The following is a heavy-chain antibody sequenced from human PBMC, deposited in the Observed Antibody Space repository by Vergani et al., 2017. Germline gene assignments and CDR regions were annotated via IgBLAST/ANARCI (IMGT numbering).Heavy chain of an antibody. CDR3: ARGRSSGWYVYYFDY. D-gene: IGHD6-19*01. CDR2: INHSGST. Sequence: QVQLQQWGAGLLKPSETLSLTCAVYGGSFSGYYWSWIRQPPGKGLEWIGEINHSGSTNYNPSLKSRVTISVDTSKNQFSLKLSSVTAADTAVYYCARGRSSGWYVYYFDYWGQGTLVTVSS. V-gene: IGHV4-34*01. J-gene: IGHJ4*02. CDR1: GGSFSGYY.